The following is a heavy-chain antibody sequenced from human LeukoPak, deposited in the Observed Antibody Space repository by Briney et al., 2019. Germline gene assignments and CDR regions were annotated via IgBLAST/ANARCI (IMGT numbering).Heavy chain of an antibody. CDR1: GGSISSINHS. CDR2: IYYSGTT. CDR3: AREPYYFDTDAYS. J-gene: IGHJ5*02. Sequence: SETLSLTCSVSGGSISSINHSWGWIRQPPGKGLEWIGTIYYSGTTWYNPSLKSRVTMSVDTSKNHFSLQLTSVDAADTAVYYCAREPYYFDTDAYSWGQGTLVTVSS. V-gene: IGHV4-39*07. D-gene: IGHD3-22*01.